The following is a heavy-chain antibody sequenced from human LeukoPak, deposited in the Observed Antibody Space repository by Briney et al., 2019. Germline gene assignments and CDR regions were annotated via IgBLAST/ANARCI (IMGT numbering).Heavy chain of an antibody. Sequence: KPSETLSLTCAVSGYSISSGYYWGWFRQPPGKGLGGIGSIYHSGSTYYNPSLKSRVTISVDTSKNQFSLKLSSVTAADTAVYYCARDVGIAAAYDYWGQGTLVTVSS. J-gene: IGHJ4*02. CDR2: IYHSGST. D-gene: IGHD6-13*01. V-gene: IGHV4-38-2*02. CDR3: ARDVGIAAAYDY. CDR1: GYSISSGYY.